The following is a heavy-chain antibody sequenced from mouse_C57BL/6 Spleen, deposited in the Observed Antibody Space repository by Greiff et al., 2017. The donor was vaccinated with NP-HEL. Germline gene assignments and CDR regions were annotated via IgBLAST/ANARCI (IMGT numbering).Heavy chain of an antibody. J-gene: IGHJ4*01. Sequence: EVKLMESGGGLVKPGGSLKLSCAASGFTFSDYGMHWVRQAPEKGLEWVAYISSGSSTIYYADTVKGRFTISRDNAKNTLFLQMTSLRSEDTAMYYCARNYYYGSSGYAMDYWGQGTSVTVSS. CDR2: ISSGSSTI. V-gene: IGHV5-17*01. D-gene: IGHD1-1*01. CDR3: ARNYYYGSSGYAMDY. CDR1: GFTFSDYG.